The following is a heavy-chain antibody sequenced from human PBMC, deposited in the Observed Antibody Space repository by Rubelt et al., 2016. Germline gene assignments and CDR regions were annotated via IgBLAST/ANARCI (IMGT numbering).Heavy chain of an antibody. CDR2: ISHSGST. D-gene: IGHD4-23*01. CDR3: AGDYGGNSAVS. CDR1: GESVSGYY. Sequence: QVQLQQWGAGLFKPSETLSLTCAVYGESVSGYYWSWIRQPPGKGLEWIGEISHSGSTSHTPSLKSRVIISADTSKNQFSLKLTSVTAADTAVYYCAGDYGGNSAVSWGRGTLITVAS. J-gene: IGHJ5*02. V-gene: IGHV4-34*02.